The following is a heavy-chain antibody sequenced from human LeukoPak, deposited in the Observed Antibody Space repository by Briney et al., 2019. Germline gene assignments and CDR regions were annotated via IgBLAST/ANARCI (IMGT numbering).Heavy chain of an antibody. CDR1: GGSISSYY. J-gene: IGHJ6*03. D-gene: IGHD6-13*01. Sequence: KPSETLSLTCTVSGGSISSYYWSWIRQPPGKGLEWIGYIYYSGSTNYNPSLKSRVTISVDTSKNQFSLKLSSVTAADTAVYYCARDIAAAGTHGPYYMDVWGKGTTVTVSS. V-gene: IGHV4-59*01. CDR3: ARDIAAAGTHGPYYMDV. CDR2: IYYSGST.